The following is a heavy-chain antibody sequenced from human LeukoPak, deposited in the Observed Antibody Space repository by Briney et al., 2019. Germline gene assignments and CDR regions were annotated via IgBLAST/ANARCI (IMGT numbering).Heavy chain of an antibody. J-gene: IGHJ4*02. Sequence: GGSLRLSCAASGLTFSSYSMNWVRQAPGKGLEWVSSISSSSSYIYYADSVKDRFTISRDNSKNTLYLQMNSLRAEDTAVYYCASRGIAVAGRETNNDYWGQGTLVTVSS. V-gene: IGHV3-21*01. CDR1: GLTFSSYS. CDR3: ASRGIAVAGRETNNDY. D-gene: IGHD6-19*01. CDR2: ISSSSSYI.